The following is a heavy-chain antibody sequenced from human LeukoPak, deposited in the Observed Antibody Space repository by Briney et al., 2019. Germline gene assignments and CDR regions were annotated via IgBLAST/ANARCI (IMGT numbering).Heavy chain of an antibody. Sequence: GASVKVSCKASGGTFSSYAISWVRQAPGQGLEWMGRIIPILGIANYAQKFQGRATITADKSTSTAYMELSSLRSEDTAVYYCASSSPSVVTPDAFDIWGQGTMVTVSS. J-gene: IGHJ3*02. V-gene: IGHV1-69*04. D-gene: IGHD4-23*01. CDR1: GGTFSSYA. CDR2: IIPILGIA. CDR3: ASSSPSVVTPDAFDI.